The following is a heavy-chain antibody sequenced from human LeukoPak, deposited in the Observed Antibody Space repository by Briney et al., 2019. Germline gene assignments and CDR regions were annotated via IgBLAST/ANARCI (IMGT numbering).Heavy chain of an antibody. J-gene: IGHJ4*02. CDR1: GGSISSGGYY. D-gene: IGHD6-19*01. Sequence: SETLSLTCTVSGGSISSGGYYWSWIRQHPGKGLEWIGYIYYSGSTYYNPSLKSRATISVDTSKNQFSLKLSSVTAADTAVYYCARDRAVARDFDYWGQGTLVTVSS. CDR3: ARDRAVARDFDY. CDR2: IYYSGST. V-gene: IGHV4-31*03.